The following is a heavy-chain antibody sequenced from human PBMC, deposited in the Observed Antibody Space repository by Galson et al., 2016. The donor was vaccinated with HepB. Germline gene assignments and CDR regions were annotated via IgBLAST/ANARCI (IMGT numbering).Heavy chain of an antibody. CDR3: AGGSTYYRDSSGFFDF. D-gene: IGHD3-22*01. Sequence: SLRLSCAASGFTFSTYSMNWVRQAPGKGLEWVSSISSSSSYIYYADSVKGRFTISRDNAKHSLFLQMNSLRAEDTAVYYCAGGSTYYRDSSGFFDFWGQGTLVTVSS. V-gene: IGHV3-21*01. J-gene: IGHJ4*02. CDR2: ISSSSSYI. CDR1: GFTFSTYS.